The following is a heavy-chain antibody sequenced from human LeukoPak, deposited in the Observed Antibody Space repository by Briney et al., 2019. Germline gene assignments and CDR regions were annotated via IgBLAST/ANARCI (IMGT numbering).Heavy chain of an antibody. CDR2: ISGYNGDT. CDR1: GYTFISYG. Sequence: ASVKVSCKSSGYTFISYGISWVRQAPGQGLEWMGWISGYNGDTNYAQNLQGRVTMTTDTSTSTAYMELRSLRSDDTAVYYCARGLGVVTAQSEQPKPRYFDLWGRGTQVTVSS. D-gene: IGHD2-21*02. CDR3: ARGLGVVTAQSEQPKPRYFDL. J-gene: IGHJ2*01. V-gene: IGHV1-18*01.